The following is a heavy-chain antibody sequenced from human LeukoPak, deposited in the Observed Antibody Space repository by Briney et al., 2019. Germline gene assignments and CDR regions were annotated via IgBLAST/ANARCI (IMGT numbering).Heavy chain of an antibody. J-gene: IGHJ4*02. Sequence: GGSLRLSCAASGFTFSSYGMHWVRQAPGKGLEWVAIISYDGSNKYYADSVKGRFTISRDNAKNSLCLQLNSLRAEDTAVYYCARDYYASGSHDSWGQGALVTVSS. CDR1: GFTFSSYG. CDR3: ARDYYASGSHDS. D-gene: IGHD3-10*01. V-gene: IGHV3-30*03. CDR2: ISYDGSNK.